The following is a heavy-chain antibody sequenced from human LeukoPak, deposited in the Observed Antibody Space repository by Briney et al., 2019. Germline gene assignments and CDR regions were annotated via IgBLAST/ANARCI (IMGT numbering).Heavy chain of an antibody. J-gene: IGHJ3*02. Sequence: SETLSLTCSVSGGSISSGNYYWSWIRQHPGKGLEWIGYIYNSGSTFYNPSLKRRVTISVDTSKNYFPLKLRSVTAADTAVYYCAIPMIRGVISAFDIWGQGTMVTVSS. D-gene: IGHD3-10*01. CDR2: IYNSGST. V-gene: IGHV4-31*03. CDR1: GGSISSGNYY. CDR3: AIPMIRGVISAFDI.